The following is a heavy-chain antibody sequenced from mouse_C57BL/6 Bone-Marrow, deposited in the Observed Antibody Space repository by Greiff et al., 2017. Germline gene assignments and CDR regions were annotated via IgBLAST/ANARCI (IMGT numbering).Heavy chain of an antibody. J-gene: IGHJ1*03. CDR1: GFTFSDYY. D-gene: IGHD2-1*01. CDR3: ARRIYYGNFWYFDV. Sequence: EVHLVESEGGLVQPGSSMKLSCTASGFTFSDYYMAWVRQVPDKGLEWVANITYDGSSTSSLDSLNSRFIISRDNAKKILYLQKSSLKSEDTATYYCARRIYYGNFWYFDVWGTGTTVTVSS. V-gene: IGHV5-16*01. CDR2: ITYDGSST.